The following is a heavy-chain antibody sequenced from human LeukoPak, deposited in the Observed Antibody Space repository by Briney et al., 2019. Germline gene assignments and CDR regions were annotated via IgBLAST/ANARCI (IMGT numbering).Heavy chain of an antibody. CDR3: ARDRGGRGERGYSGYETHLDY. CDR2: IIPIFGTA. V-gene: IGHV1-69*01. J-gene: IGHJ4*02. Sequence: GSSVKVSCKASGGTFSSYAISWVRQAPGQGLEWMGGIIPIFGTANYAQKFQGRVTITADESTSTAYMELSSLRSEDTAVYYCARDRGGRGERGYSGYETHLDYWGQGTLVTVSS. CDR1: GGTFSSYA. D-gene: IGHD5-12*01.